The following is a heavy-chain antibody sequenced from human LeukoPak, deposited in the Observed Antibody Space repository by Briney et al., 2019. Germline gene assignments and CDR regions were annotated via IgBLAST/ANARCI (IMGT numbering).Heavy chain of an antibody. D-gene: IGHD4-23*01. CDR2: ISYDASNK. Sequence: PGWSLRLSCAASGFTFSSFAMHWVRQAPGKGLEWVAVISYDASNKFYADSVQGRFTISSDNSKNTLFLQMNSLGAEDTVVFYCARARSVGPPTGFDYWGQGTLVTVSS. J-gene: IGHJ4*02. CDR1: GFTFSSFA. V-gene: IGHV3-30-3*01. CDR3: ARARSVGPPTGFDY.